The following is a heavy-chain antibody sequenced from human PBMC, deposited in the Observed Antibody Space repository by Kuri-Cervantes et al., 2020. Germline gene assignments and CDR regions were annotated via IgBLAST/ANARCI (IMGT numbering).Heavy chain of an antibody. CDR3: ARDMTI. V-gene: IGHV3-23*01. J-gene: IGHJ3*02. D-gene: IGHD3-16*01. CDR2: ISGDSGKT. Sequence: GGSLRLSCEASGFTLSRSGMSWVRQAPGKGLEWVSAISGDSGKTYYADSVKGRFTISRDNAKNSLYLQMNSLRAEDTAVYYCARDMTIWGQGTMVTVSS. CDR1: GFTLSRSG.